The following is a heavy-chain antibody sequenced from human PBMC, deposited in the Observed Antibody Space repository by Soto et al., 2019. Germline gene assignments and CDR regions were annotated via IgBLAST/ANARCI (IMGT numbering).Heavy chain of an antibody. CDR2: ISYDGSNK. CDR3: AKDDVYSGYDYPDY. V-gene: IGHV3-30*18. J-gene: IGHJ4*02. CDR1: GFTFSSYG. Sequence: GGSLRLSCAASGFTFSSYGMHWVRQAPGKGLEWVAVISYDGSNKYYADSVKGRFTISRDNSKNTLYLQMNSLRAEDTAVYYCAKDDVYSGYDYPDYWGQGTLVTVSS. D-gene: IGHD5-12*01.